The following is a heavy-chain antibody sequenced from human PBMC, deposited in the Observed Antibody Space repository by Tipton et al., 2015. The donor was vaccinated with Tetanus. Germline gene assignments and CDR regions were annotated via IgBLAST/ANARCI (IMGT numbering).Heavy chain of an antibody. V-gene: IGHV3-23*01. J-gene: IGHJ4*02. Sequence: SLRLSCAASGFTFSSYAMHWVRQAPGKGLEWVSAISGSGGSTYYADSVKGRFTISRDNSKNTLYLQMNSLRAEDTAVYYCARGSRVLGPWFYWVQGTLVTVSS. CDR2: ISGSGGST. CDR3: ARGSRVLGPWFY. CDR1: GFTFSSYA. D-gene: IGHD3-16*01.